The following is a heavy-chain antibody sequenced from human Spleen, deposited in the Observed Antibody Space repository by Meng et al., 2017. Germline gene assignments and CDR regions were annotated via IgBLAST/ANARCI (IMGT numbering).Heavy chain of an antibody. Sequence: QVKLQAAGPGLVKPSDTLSLTCSVSGDSISNYYWNWLRQPAGKRLEWIGRTYVGGSTDYNPSLRSRVTVSVDTSKNQISLRLASVTAADTAVYFCARGSAGDYYFDSWGQGTLVTVSS. V-gene: IGHV4-4*07. CDR3: ARGSAGDYYFDS. J-gene: IGHJ4*02. CDR1: GDSISNYY. D-gene: IGHD4-17*01. CDR2: TYVGGST.